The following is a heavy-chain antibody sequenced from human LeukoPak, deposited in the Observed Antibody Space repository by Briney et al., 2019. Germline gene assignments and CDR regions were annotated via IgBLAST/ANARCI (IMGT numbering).Heavy chain of an antibody. CDR3: ARIIRLEYKLDY. V-gene: IGHV3-30-3*01. CDR2: ISHGGNNK. D-gene: IGHD3-16*01. Sequence: PGGSLRLSCAASGFMLNICDMHWVRQAPGKGLEWVAGISHGGNNKYYAGSVEGRVTISRDNSKDTLSLQMSGLRAEDTAIYYCARIIRLEYKLDYWGQGALVTVTS. CDR1: GFMLNICD. J-gene: IGHJ4*02.